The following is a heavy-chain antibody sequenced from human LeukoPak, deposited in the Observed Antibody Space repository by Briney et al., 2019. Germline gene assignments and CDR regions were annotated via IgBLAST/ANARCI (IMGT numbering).Heavy chain of an antibody. J-gene: IGHJ6*04. CDR1: GGSISSSSYY. D-gene: IGHD3-10*01. Sequence: SETLSLTCTVSGGSISSSSYYWGWIRQPPGKGLEWIGSIYYSESTYYNPSLKSRVTISVDTSKNQFSLKLSSVTAADTAVYYCARGRQITYYYGSGRPLEKEMDVWGKGTTVTVSS. V-gene: IGHV4-39*07. CDR2: IYYSEST. CDR3: ARGRQITYYYGSGRPLEKEMDV.